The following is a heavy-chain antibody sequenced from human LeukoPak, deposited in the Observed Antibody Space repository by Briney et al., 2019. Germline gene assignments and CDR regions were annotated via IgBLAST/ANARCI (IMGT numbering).Heavy chain of an antibody. J-gene: IGHJ4*02. V-gene: IGHV3-23*01. CDR3: AKDSSGYYKPIDY. D-gene: IGHD3-22*01. CDR2: ISGSGSGT. CDR1: GFSFSGYA. Sequence: PGRSLRLSCAASGFSFSGYAMNWVRQAPGKGLEWVSAISGSGSGTYYADSVKGRFSISRDNSKDTLYLQMNSLRAEDTAVYYCAKDSSGYYKPIDYWGQGTLVTVSS.